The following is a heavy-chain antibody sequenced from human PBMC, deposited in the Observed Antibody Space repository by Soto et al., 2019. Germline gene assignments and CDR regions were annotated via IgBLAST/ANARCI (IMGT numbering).Heavy chain of an antibody. CDR3: ARDLWFGELPGGCFDY. D-gene: IGHD3-10*01. J-gene: IGHJ4*02. Sequence: ASVKVSWKASGYTFTSYAMHWVRQAPGQRLEWMGWINAGNGNTKYSQKFQGRVTITRDTSASTAYMELSSLRSEDTAVYYCARDLWFGELPGGCFDYWGQGTLVTAPQ. CDR1: GYTFTSYA. V-gene: IGHV1-3*01. CDR2: INAGNGNT.